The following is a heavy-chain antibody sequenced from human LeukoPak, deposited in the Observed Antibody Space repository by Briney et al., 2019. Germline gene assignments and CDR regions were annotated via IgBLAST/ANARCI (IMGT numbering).Heavy chain of an antibody. CDR3: ARDFRIYYYDSSGYYDTYNWFDP. CDR2: INPNSGGT. V-gene: IGHV1-2*02. Sequence: ASVTVSCKASGYTFTGYYMHWVRQAPGQGLEWMGWINPNSGGTNYAQKFQGRVTMTRDTSISTAYMELSRLRSDDTAVYYCARDFRIYYYDSSGYYDTYNWFDPWGQGTLVTVSS. CDR1: GYTFTGYY. D-gene: IGHD3-22*01. J-gene: IGHJ5*02.